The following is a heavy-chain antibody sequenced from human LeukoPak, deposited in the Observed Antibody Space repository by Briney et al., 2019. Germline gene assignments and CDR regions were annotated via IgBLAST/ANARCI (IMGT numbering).Heavy chain of an antibody. Sequence: GGSLRLSCAASEFTFSNYALHWVRQAPGKGLQWVAVISYDGNTIHYADSVKGRLIISRDTSKNTLYLQMNSLRAEDTAVYYCARSGXLQKFDYWGXGTXVXVSS. CDR3: ARSGXLQKFDY. CDR1: EFTFSNYA. D-gene: IGHD4-11*01. CDR2: ISYDGNTI. V-gene: IGHV3-30-3*01. J-gene: IGHJ4*01.